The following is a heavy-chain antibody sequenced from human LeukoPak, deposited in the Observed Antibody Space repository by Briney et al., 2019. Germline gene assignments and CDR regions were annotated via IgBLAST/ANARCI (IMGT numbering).Heavy chain of an antibody. CDR2: ISGDESST. J-gene: IGHJ4*02. D-gene: IGHD1-26*01. Sequence: GGSLRLSCAASDFTFSSYWMHWVRQAPGEGLVWVSRISGDESSTNYADSVKGRFTISRDNARNTLFLQMNSLRAEDTAVYYYAREGGSFLRYFDSWGQGTLVTVSS. CDR1: DFTFSSYW. V-gene: IGHV3-74*01. CDR3: AREGGSFLRYFDS.